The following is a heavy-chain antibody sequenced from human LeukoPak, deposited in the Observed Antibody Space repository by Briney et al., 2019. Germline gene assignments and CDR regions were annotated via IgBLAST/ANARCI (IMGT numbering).Heavy chain of an antibody. D-gene: IGHD6-13*01. J-gene: IGHJ4*02. CDR2: IRYDGSNK. CDR1: GFTFSSYG. Sequence: GGSLRLSCAASGFTFSSYGMHWVRQAPGKGLEWVAFIRYDGSNKYYADSVKGRFTISRDNSKSTLYLQMNSLRAEDTAVYYCAKAIDSKGAGTGGYLDYWGQGTLVTVSS. V-gene: IGHV3-30*02. CDR3: AKAIDSKGAGTGGYLDY.